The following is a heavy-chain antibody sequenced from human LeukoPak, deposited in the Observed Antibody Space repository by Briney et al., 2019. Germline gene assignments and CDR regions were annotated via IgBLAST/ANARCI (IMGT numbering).Heavy chain of an antibody. CDR3: ARDPSMTGTTPDY. Sequence: GGSLRLSCVVSGFTLSNSWMSWVRQAPGKGLEWVANIKQDGSEKYYVDSVKGRFTISRDNSKNTLYLQMNSLRAEDTAIYYCARDPSMTGTTPDYWGQGTLVTVSS. D-gene: IGHD1-1*01. J-gene: IGHJ4*02. CDR2: IKQDGSEK. V-gene: IGHV3-7*01. CDR1: GFTLSNSW.